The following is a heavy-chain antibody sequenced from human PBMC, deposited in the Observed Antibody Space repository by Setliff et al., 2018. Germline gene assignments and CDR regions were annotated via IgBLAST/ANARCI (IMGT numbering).Heavy chain of an antibody. Sequence: ASVKVSCKSSGYTFTNYGINWVRQAPGQGLEWMGWINNYSFKTNSPQKFLDRLTMTTDTSTSTAYMELKDLRSDDTAVYYCARDPLYRENLSRVFDFWGQGTMVTVSS. CDR3: ARDPLYRENLSRVFDF. CDR2: INNYSFKT. CDR1: GYTFTNYG. J-gene: IGHJ3*01. V-gene: IGHV1-18*01. D-gene: IGHD3-16*02.